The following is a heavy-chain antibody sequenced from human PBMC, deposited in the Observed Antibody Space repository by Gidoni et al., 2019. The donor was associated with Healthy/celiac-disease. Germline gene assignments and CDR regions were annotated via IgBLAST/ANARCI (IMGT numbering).Heavy chain of an antibody. V-gene: IGHV4-34*01. J-gene: IGHJ4*02. CDR1: GASFSGYY. D-gene: IGHD6-13*01. CDR2: INHSGST. CDR3: ARRIVWYSRRQRGWDH. Sequence: QVQLQQWGAGLLKPSETLSLTCAVYGASFSGYYWSWIRQPPGKGLEWIGEINHSGSTNYNLSLKSRVNISVDTSKNQFSLKVSSVTAADTAVYYCARRIVWYSRRQRGWDHWGQGTLVTVSS.